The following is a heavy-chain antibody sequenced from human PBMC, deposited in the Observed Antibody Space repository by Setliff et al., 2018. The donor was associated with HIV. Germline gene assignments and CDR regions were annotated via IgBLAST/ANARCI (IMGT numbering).Heavy chain of an antibody. D-gene: IGHD4-17*01. CDR3: ARSPYGDYGLDY. CDR1: GFTLSDYY. J-gene: IGHJ4*02. CDR2: ISYSSSTI. Sequence: PGGSLRLSCAVSGFTLSDYYLSWIRQAPGKGLEWVSYISYSSSTIYYADSVKGRFTISRDNAKNSLYLQMNTLRAEDTAVYFCARSPYGDYGLDYWGQGTLVTVSS. V-gene: IGHV3-11*04.